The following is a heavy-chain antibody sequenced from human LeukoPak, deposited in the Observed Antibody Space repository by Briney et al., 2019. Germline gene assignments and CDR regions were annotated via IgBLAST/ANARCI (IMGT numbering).Heavy chain of an antibody. J-gene: IGHJ4*02. CDR2: VYYSGSP. Sequence: SETLSLTCSVSGDSISSYYWSWIRQPPGKGLEWIGYVYYSGSPNYNPSLTSRVTISVDTSKNQFSLKLRSVAAADTAVYYCAIGWPIDYWGQGTLVTVSS. CDR3: AIGWPIDY. D-gene: IGHD6-19*01. V-gene: IGHV4-59*08. CDR1: GDSISSYY.